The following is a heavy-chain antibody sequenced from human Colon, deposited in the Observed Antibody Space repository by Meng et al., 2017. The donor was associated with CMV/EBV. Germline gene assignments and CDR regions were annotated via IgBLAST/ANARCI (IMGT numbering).Heavy chain of an antibody. J-gene: IGHJ4*02. CDR2: INTDGSTT. CDR3: ASRDY. CDR1: GFTFSSKW. V-gene: IGHV3-74*01. Sequence: EVQLLESGGGLVQPGGSRRLSCAASGFTFSSKWMHWVRQGPGKGLVWVSRINTDGSTTYYADSVKGRFTISRDNAKNTLYLQMNSLRAEDTAVYYCASRDYWGQGTLVTVSS.